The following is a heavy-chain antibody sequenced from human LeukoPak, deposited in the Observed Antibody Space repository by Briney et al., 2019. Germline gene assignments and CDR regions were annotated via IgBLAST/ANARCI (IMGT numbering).Heavy chain of an antibody. V-gene: IGHV3-23*01. CDR3: AKLPHCSGGSCYFV. Sequence: GGSLRLSCAASGFTFSSYAMSWVRQAPGKGLEWVSAISGSGGSTYYADSVKGRFTISRDNSKNTLYLQMNSLRAEDTAVYYCAKLPHCSGGSCYFVWGQGTTVTVSS. D-gene: IGHD2-15*01. J-gene: IGHJ6*02. CDR1: GFTFSSYA. CDR2: ISGSGGST.